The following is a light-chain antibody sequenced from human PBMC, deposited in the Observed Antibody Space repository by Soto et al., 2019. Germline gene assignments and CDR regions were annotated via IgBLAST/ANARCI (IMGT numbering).Light chain of an antibody. J-gene: IGKJ4*01. CDR3: QQADSFPLS. Sequence: DIQMTQSPSSVSASIGDRVTISCRASQSIYKWLVWYQQKPGKAPKLLIYAASSRQSGVPSRFSGSGYGADFPLTISSLQPEDFATYYCQQADSFPLSFGGGTKVEI. CDR2: AAS. CDR1: QSIYKW. V-gene: IGKV1-12*01.